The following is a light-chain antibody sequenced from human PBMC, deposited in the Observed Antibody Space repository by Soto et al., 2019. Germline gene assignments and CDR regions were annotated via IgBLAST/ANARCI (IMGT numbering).Light chain of an antibody. Sequence: DIQLTQSPSFLSASVGDRVNITCRASQGISSYLAWYQQKPGKAPKLLIYAASTLQSGVPSRFSGSGSGTEFTLTISSLQPEDFATYYCQQLNSYSVTFGQGTKLEIK. J-gene: IGKJ2*01. CDR1: QGISSY. V-gene: IGKV1-9*01. CDR2: AAS. CDR3: QQLNSYSVT.